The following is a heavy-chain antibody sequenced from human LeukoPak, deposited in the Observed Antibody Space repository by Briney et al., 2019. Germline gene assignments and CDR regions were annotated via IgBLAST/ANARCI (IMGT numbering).Heavy chain of an antibody. CDR3: TRVKGSLVTFDY. J-gene: IGHJ4*02. CDR1: GFNFRAYW. CDR2: IRSKAYGGTT. D-gene: IGHD2-21*02. V-gene: IGHV3-49*04. Sequence: GGSLRLSCTTSGFNFRAYWMGWVRQAPGKGLEWVGFIRSKAYGGTTEYAASVKGRFTISRDDSKSIAYLQMNSLKTEDTAVYYCTRVKGSLVTFDYWGQGTLVTVSS.